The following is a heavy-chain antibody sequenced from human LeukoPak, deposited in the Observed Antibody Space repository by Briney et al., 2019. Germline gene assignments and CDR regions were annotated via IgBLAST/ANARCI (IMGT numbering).Heavy chain of an antibody. J-gene: IGHJ2*01. D-gene: IGHD3-10*01. Sequence: SETLSLTCTVSGGSISSYYWSWIRQPPGKGLEWIGYIYYSGSTNYNPSLKSRVTISVDTSKNQFSLKLSSVTAADTAVYYCARPLMVRASWYFDLWGRGTLVTVSS. CDR3: ARPLMVRASWYFDL. CDR1: GGSISSYY. CDR2: IYYSGST. V-gene: IGHV4-59*12.